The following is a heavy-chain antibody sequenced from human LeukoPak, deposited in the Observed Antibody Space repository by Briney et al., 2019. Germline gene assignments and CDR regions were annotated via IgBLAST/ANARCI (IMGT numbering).Heavy chain of an antibody. CDR2: IYYSGST. J-gene: IGHJ4*02. V-gene: IGHV4-59*12. CDR1: GGSISSYY. Sequence: NPSETLSLTCTVSGGSISSYYWSWIRQPPGKGLEWIGYIYYSGSTYYNPSLKSRVTISVDTSKNQFSLKLSSVTAADTAVYYCARDGEHWGQGTLVTVSS. CDR3: ARDGEH.